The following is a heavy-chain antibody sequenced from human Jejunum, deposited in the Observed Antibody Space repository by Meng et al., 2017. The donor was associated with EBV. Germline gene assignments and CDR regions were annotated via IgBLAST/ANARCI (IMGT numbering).Heavy chain of an antibody. V-gene: IGHV1-3*01. J-gene: IGHJ4*02. D-gene: IGHD3-9*01. CDR2: RNACDGTT. Sequence: FYCQSCDCMVTDESMNWVRHAHGQGLESLGWRNACDGTTQYSQKLQCKVTMTRDKIARTASMELSSLRSEDMAVYYCAFNGYYRGTTGYSSLDYWGQGTLVTVSS. CDR3: AFNGYYRGTTGYSSLDY. CDR1: DCMVTDES.